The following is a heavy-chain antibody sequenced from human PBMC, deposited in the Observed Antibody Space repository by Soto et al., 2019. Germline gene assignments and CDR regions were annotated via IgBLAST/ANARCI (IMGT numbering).Heavy chain of an antibody. CDR2: IYYSGST. CDR3: ARRYAANFDY. D-gene: IGHD2-8*01. Sequence: QVQLQESGPGLVKPSETLSLTCTVSGGSISSYYWSWIRQPPGKGLEWIGYIYYSGSTNYNPSLKTRCPISVDTSKNQFSLKLSSVTAADTAVYYCARRYAANFDYWGQGTLVTVSS. J-gene: IGHJ4*02. V-gene: IGHV4-59*01. CDR1: GGSISSYY.